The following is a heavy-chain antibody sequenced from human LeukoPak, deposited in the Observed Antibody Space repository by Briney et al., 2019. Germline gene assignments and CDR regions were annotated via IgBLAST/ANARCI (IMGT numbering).Heavy chain of an antibody. CDR3: ARCMVLRQGWCNWFEP. D-gene: IGHD2-8*01. V-gene: IGHV3-23*01. J-gene: IGHJ5*02. CDR2: ISISGVST. Sequence: PGGSLRLSCAASGFALTSYAMSWVRQAPGQGLEWGSSISISGVSTYYADSVKGRFTISRDNSENTLHLQMNSLRVEDTAIYFCARCMVLRQGWCNWFEPWGQGTLVTVSS. CDR1: GFALTSYA.